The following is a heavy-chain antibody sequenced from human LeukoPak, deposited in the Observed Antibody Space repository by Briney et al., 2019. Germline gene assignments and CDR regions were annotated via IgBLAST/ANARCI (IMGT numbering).Heavy chain of an antibody. D-gene: IGHD5-18*01. V-gene: IGHV3-7*01. CDR2: INPDGNKK. Sequence: GGSLRLSCAVSGLTFGSSWMDWVRQAPGKGLEWVASINPDGNKKYSADSVKGRFTISRDNAENSLYLQMNSLRVEGTAFYYCARDLAYSRLDYWGQGMLVTVSS. CDR1: GLTFGSSW. CDR3: ARDLAYSRLDY. J-gene: IGHJ4*02.